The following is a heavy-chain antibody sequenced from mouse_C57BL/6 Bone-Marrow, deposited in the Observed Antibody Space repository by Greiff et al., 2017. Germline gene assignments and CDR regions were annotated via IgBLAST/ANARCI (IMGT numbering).Heavy chain of an antibody. CDR1: GFTFSSYT. Sequence: EVQGVESGGGLVKPGGSLKLSCAASGFTFSSYTMSWVRQTPEKRLGWVATISGGGGNTYYPDSVKGRFTISRDNAKNTLYLQMSSLRSEDTALYYCARHEYYYGSSYAMDYWGQGTSVTVSS. CDR3: ARHEYYYGSSYAMDY. V-gene: IGHV5-9*01. J-gene: IGHJ4*01. CDR2: ISGGGGNT. D-gene: IGHD1-1*01.